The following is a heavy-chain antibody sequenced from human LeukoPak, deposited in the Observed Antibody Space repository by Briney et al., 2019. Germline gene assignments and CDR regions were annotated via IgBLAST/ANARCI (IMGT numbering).Heavy chain of an antibody. J-gene: IGHJ4*02. V-gene: IGHV3-23*01. CDR1: GFXFSSYA. CDR3: ARAPAMAVAGPFHY. D-gene: IGHD6-19*01. Sequence: GGSLRLSCVASGFXFSSYAISWVRQAPGRGLESISVIRGSGDGTYYADSVTGRFTISRDNSENTLYLQMNSLRAEDTAVYFCARAPAMAVAGPFHYWGQGTLVTVSP. CDR2: IRGSGDGT.